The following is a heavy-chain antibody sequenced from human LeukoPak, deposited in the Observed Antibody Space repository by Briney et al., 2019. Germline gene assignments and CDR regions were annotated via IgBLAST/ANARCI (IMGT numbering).Heavy chain of an antibody. CDR2: INPNSGGT. V-gene: IGHV1-2*02. J-gene: IGHJ6*03. CDR1: GYTFTGYY. Sequence: AASVKVSCKASGYTFTGYYMHWVRQAPGQGLEWMGWINPNSGGTNYAQKFQGRVTMTRDSSISTAYMELSRLRSDDTAVYYCASGGKGDGSGSYWGWGDYYYYYYMDVWGKGTTVTISS. D-gene: IGHD3-10*01. CDR3: ASGGKGDGSGSYWGWGDYYYYYYMDV.